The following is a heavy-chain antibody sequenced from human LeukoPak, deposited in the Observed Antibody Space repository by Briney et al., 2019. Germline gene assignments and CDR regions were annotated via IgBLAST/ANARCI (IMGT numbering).Heavy chain of an antibody. Sequence: GGSLRLSCEVSGFPFSSHAMSWVRQAPGRGLEWVSGISISGDMTYYADPVQGRFIISRDNSKNTVYLQMDSLRVEDTAVYYCANEEVPNDYWGQGTLVTVSS. CDR3: ANEEVPNDY. V-gene: IGHV3-23*01. J-gene: IGHJ4*02. CDR2: ISISGDMT. CDR1: GFPFSSHA. D-gene: IGHD4/OR15-4a*01.